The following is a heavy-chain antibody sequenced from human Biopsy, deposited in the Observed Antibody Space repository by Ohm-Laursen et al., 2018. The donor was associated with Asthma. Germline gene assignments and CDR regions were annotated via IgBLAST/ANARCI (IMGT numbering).Heavy chain of an antibody. Sequence: SLRLSCSASGFTFSSYGMHWVRQAPGKGLEWVAVISYDGSNKYYADSVRGRFTISRDFSKNTLHLQMHSLRVEDTAVYYCARGDSSGWSHYYFDYWGQGTLVTVSS. CDR2: ISYDGSNK. D-gene: IGHD6-19*01. J-gene: IGHJ4*02. V-gene: IGHV3-30*03. CDR3: ARGDSSGWSHYYFDY. CDR1: GFTFSSYG.